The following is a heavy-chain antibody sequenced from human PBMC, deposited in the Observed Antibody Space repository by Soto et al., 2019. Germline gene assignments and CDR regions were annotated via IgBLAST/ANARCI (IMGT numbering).Heavy chain of an antibody. J-gene: IGHJ6*02. D-gene: IGHD3-10*01. CDR3: ARVFRFGLYDPQSFYYGLDV. V-gene: IGHV4-59*01. Sequence: QVQLQESGPGLVKPSETLSLTCTVSGGSISNYFWSWIRQPPEKGLEWIGYISDSGSTNYIPSLKRRVTISVDTSKNQFSLKLSSVTAADTAIYYCARVFRFGLYDPQSFYYGLDVWGQGTTVTVSS. CDR1: GGSISNYF. CDR2: ISDSGST.